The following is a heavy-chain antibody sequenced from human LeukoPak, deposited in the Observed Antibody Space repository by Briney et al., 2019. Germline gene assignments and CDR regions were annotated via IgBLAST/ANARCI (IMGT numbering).Heavy chain of an antibody. CDR1: GYTFTSYG. D-gene: IGHD4-23*01. Sequence: GASVKVSCKXSGYTFTSYGISWVRQAPGQGLEWMGWISAYNGNTNYAQKLQGRVTMTTDTSTSAAYMELRSLRSDDTAVYYCVTVEYFDYWGQGTLVTVSS. V-gene: IGHV1-18*01. CDR3: VTVEYFDY. J-gene: IGHJ4*02. CDR2: ISAYNGNT.